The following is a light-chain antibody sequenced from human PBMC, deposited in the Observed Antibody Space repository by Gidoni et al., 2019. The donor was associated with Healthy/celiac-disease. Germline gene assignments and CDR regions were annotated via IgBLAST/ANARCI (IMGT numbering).Light chain of an antibody. CDR3: QQYNNWPLA. CDR2: GAS. V-gene: IGKV3-15*01. J-gene: IGKJ2*01. CDR1: QSVSSN. Sequence: EIVITQSPATLSVSPGARATLSCRASQSVSSNLAWYQQKPGQAPRLLIYGASTRATGIPARFSGSGSGTEFTLTISSLQSEDFAVYYCQQYNNWPLAFGQGTKLEIK.